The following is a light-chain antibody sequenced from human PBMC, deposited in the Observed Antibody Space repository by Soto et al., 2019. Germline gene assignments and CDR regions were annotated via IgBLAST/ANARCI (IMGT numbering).Light chain of an antibody. Sequence: DIQMTQSPSSLSASVGDRVTLTCRASQDINNYLAWYQQKPGKPPKLLIYAASTLQSGVPSRFSGGGSETDFTLTITSLQPEDVATYYCQRYTNRPPVTFGPGTKV. CDR2: AAS. J-gene: IGKJ3*01. CDR1: QDINNY. V-gene: IGKV1-27*01. CDR3: QRYTNRPPVT.